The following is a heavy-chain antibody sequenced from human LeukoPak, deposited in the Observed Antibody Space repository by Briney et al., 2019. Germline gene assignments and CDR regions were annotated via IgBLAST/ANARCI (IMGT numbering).Heavy chain of an antibody. CDR1: GFTFSSYS. CDR3: AGIPAKGTGY. V-gene: IGHV3-21*01. D-gene: IGHD1-1*01. CDR2: ISSSSSYI. Sequence: GGSLRPSCAASGFTFSSYSMNWVRQAPGKGLEWVSSISSSSSYIYYADSVKGRFTISRDNAKNSLYLQMNSLRAEDTAVYYCAGIPAKGTGYWGQGTLVTVSS. J-gene: IGHJ4*02.